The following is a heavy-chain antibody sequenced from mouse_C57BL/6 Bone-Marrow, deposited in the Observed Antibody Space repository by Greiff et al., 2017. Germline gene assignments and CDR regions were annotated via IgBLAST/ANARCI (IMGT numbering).Heavy chain of an antibody. CDR3: ARGGYTPLMDY. V-gene: IGHV1-59*01. D-gene: IGHD2-2*01. CDR2: IDPSDSYT. CDR1: GYTFTSYW. J-gene: IGHJ4*01. Sequence: QVQLQQPGAELVRPGTSVKLSCKASGYTFTSYWMHWVKQRPGQGLEWIGVIDPSDSYTNYNQKFKGKATLTVDTSSSTAYMQLSSLTSEDSAVYYCARGGYTPLMDYWGQGTSVTVSS.